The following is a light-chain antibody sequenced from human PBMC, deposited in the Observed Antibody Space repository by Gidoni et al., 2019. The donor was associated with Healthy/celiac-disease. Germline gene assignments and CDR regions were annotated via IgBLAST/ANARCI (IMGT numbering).Light chain of an antibody. J-gene: IGKJ1*01. CDR1: QGISSY. V-gene: IGKV1-8*01. CDR3: QQYYSYPWT. CDR2: AAS. Sequence: AIRMTQSPSSFSASTGDRVTIPCRASQGISSYLAWYQQKPGKAPKLLIYAASTLQSGVPSRFSGSGSGTDFTLTISCLQSEDFATYYCQQYYSYPWTFGQXTKVEIK.